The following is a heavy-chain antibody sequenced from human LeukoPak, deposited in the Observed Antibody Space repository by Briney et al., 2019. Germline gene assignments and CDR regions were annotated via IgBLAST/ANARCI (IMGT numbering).Heavy chain of an antibody. D-gene: IGHD3-3*01. J-gene: IGHJ1*01. CDR1: GFTFSSYA. CDR3: ARASYYDFWSADRGYFQH. V-gene: IGHV3-23*01. Sequence: GGSLRLSCAASGFTFSSYAMSWVRQAPGKGLEWVSAISGSGGSTYYADSVKGRFTNSRDNSKNTLYLQMNSLRAEDTAVYYCARASYYDFWSADRGYFQHWGQGTLVTVSS. CDR2: ISGSGGST.